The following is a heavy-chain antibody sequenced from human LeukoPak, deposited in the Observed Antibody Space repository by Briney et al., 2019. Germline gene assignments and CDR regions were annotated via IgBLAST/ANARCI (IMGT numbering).Heavy chain of an antibody. CDR1: GFIFSSYW. V-gene: IGHV3-7*03. CDR2: IKQDGSEK. D-gene: IGHD6-6*01. CDR3: ASSGQSITENFDY. J-gene: IGHJ4*02. Sequence: GGSLRLSCAASGFIFSSYWMSWVRQAPGKGLEWVANIKQDGSEKYYVDSVKGRFTISRDNAKNSLYLQMNSLRSEDTAVYYCASSGQSITENFDYSGQGTLVTVSS.